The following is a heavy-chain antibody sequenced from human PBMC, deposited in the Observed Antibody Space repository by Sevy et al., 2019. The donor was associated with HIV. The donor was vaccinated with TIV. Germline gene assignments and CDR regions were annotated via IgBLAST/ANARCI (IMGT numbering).Heavy chain of an antibody. V-gene: IGHV3-53*01. CDR2: IYSGGST. Sequence: GGSLRLSCAASGFSVSSNYMTWLRLAPGKGLGWVSIIYSGGSTYYVDSVKGRFTISRDNSKNTLYLQMNSLRAEDTAVYYCASTDFWNAYNAYWGQGTLVTVSS. CDR1: GFSVSSNY. J-gene: IGHJ4*02. D-gene: IGHD3-3*01. CDR3: ASTDFWNAYNAY.